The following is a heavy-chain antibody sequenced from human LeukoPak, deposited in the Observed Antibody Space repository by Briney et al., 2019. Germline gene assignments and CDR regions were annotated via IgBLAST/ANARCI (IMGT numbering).Heavy chain of an antibody. CDR2: IDPSDSYT. V-gene: IGHV5-10-1*01. CDR3: ASSQGPDAFDI. J-gene: IGHJ3*02. Sequence: GESLKISCKGSGYSFTSYWISWVRHMPGKGLEWMGRIDPSDSYTNYSPSFQGHVTISADKSISTAYLQWSSLKASDTAMYYCASSQGPDAFDIWGQGTMVTVSS. CDR1: GYSFTSYW.